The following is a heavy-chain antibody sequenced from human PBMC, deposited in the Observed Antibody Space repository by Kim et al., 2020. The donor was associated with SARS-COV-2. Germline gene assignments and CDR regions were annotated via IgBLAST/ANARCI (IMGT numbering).Heavy chain of an antibody. V-gene: IGHV3-53*04. J-gene: IGHJ6*02. CDR1: GFTVSSNY. CDR2: IYSGGST. D-gene: IGHD4-4*01. CDR3: ARARGYSNYDYYYYGMDV. Sequence: GGSLRLSCAASGFTVSSNYMSWVRQAPGKGLEWVSVIYSGGSTYYADSVKGRFTISRHNSKNTLYLQMNSLRAEDTAVYYCARARGYSNYDYYYYGMDVWGQGTTVTVSS.